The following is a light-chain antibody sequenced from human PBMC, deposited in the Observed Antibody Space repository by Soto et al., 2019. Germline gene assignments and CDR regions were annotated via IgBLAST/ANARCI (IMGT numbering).Light chain of an antibody. CDR1: QTIDSF. Sequence: DIRMTQSPSSLSASVGDRVTITCRASQTIDSFLSWYQQKPGKAPKLLIYAAASLQTGVPSRFSGGGSGTHFTLTINSLQPEDFATYYCQQSRNFPRTFGQGTRVEI. CDR3: QQSRNFPRT. CDR2: AAA. V-gene: IGKV1-39*01. J-gene: IGKJ5*01.